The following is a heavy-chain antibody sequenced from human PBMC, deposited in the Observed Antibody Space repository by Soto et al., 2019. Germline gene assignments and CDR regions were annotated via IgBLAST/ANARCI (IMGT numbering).Heavy chain of an antibody. CDR1: GFTFSSYA. J-gene: IGHJ4*02. V-gene: IGHV3-23*01. CDR2: ISGSGGST. D-gene: IGHD3-22*01. CDR3: AKGVIDSSGYYYDY. Sequence: GGSLRLSCAASGFTFSSYAMSWVRPAPGKGLEWVSAISGSGGSTYYADSVKGRFTISRDNSKNTLYLQMNSLRAEDTAVYYCAKGVIDSSGYYYDYWRQGPLVTVSS.